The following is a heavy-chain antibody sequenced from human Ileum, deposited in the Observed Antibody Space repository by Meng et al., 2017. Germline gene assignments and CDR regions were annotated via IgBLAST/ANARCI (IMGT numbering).Heavy chain of an antibody. V-gene: IGHV3-11*01. D-gene: IGHD3-22*01. Sequence: VQLGESGGGLGTPEGSRRLSCAAFGFSFRDYYMSWIRQAPGKGLEWCSYISSSGSTIYYADSVKGRFTISRDNAKNSLYLQMNNLRAEDTAVYYCARDPGVYYDSSGYYPWGQGTLVTVSS. CDR1: GFSFRDYY. CDR2: ISSSGSTI. J-gene: IGHJ5*02. CDR3: ARDPGVYYDSSGYYP.